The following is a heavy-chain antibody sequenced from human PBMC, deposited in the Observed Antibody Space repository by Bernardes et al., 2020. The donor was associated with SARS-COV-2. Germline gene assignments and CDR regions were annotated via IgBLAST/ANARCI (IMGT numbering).Heavy chain of an antibody. CDR1: GFTFSSYS. Sequence: GSLRLSCAASGFTFSSYSMNWVRQAPGKGLEWVSSISSSSSYIYYADSVKGRFTISRDNAKNSLYLQMNSLRAEDTAVYYCARGHVLLWFGESSTTNYGMDVWGQGTTVTVSS. V-gene: IGHV3-21*01. CDR3: ARGHVLLWFGESSTTNYGMDV. J-gene: IGHJ6*02. CDR2: ISSSSSYI. D-gene: IGHD3-10*01.